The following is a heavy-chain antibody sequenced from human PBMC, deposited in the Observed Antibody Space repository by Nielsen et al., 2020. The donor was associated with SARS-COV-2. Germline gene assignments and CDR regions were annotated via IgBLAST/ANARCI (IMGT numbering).Heavy chain of an antibody. V-gene: IGHV3-64D*09. CDR1: GFTFSSYA. CDR3: AKGTEWLLSYYFDY. CDR2: ISSNGGST. J-gene: IGHJ4*02. Sequence: GGSLRLSCAASGFTFSSYAMHWVRQAPGKGLEYVSAISSNGGSTYYADSVKGRFTISRDNSKNTLYLRMSSLRAEDTAVYYCAKGTEWLLSYYFDYWGQGTLVTVSS. D-gene: IGHD3-3*01.